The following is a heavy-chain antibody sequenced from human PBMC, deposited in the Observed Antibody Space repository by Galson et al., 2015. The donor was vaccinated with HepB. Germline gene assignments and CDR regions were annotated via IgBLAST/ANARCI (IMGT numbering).Heavy chain of an antibody. V-gene: IGHV1-18*01. CDR3: ARARYSSSPPDY. J-gene: IGHJ4*02. CDR2: ISVYNGKT. CDR1: GSSFSNHG. D-gene: IGHD6-6*01. Sequence: SVKVSCKVSGSSFSNHGISWVRQAPGQGLEWMGWISVYNGKTTYAQKLQGRVVMTTDTSTNTIYMELRSLRFDDTAVYYCARARYSSSPPDYWGQGTLVTVSS.